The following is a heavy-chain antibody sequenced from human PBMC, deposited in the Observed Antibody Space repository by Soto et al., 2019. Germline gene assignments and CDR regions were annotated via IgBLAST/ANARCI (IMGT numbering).Heavy chain of an antibody. D-gene: IGHD4-17*01. J-gene: IGHJ4*02. Sequence: ASVKVSCKASGYTFTSYAMHWVRQAPGQRLEWMGWINAGNGNTKYSQKFQGRVTITRDTSTSTAYMELRNLRSDDTALYYCARASTVGRDYFDYWGQGTLVTVS. CDR2: INAGNGNT. V-gene: IGHV1-3*01. CDR3: ARASTVGRDYFDY. CDR1: GYTFTSYA.